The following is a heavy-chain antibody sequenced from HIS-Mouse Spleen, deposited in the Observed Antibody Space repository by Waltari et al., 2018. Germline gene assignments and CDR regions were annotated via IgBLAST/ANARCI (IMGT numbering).Heavy chain of an antibody. CDR3: ARATSEYYYGMDV. V-gene: IGHV3-21*01. Sequence: EVQLVESGGGLVKPGGSLRLSCAASGFTFSSYSMNWVRQAPGKGLEWVSSISSSSSYIYYADSVKGRFTISRDNAKNSLYLQMNSLRAEDTAVYYCARATSEYYYGMDVWGQGTTVTVSS. J-gene: IGHJ6*02. CDR1: GFTFSSYS. CDR2: ISSSSSYI.